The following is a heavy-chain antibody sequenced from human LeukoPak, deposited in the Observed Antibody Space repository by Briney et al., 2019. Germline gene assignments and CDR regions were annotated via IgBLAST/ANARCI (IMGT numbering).Heavy chain of an antibody. V-gene: IGHV3-23*01. CDR1: GFTFSSYA. J-gene: IGHJ4*02. CDR3: AKDSGYGPFDY. Sequence: AGRSLRLSCAASGFTFSSYAISWVRQAPRKGLEWVSAIRGSGGTTYYADSVKGRFTISRDNSNSTLYLQMNSLRAEDTAVYYCAKDSGYGPFDYWGQGTLVTVSS. D-gene: IGHD5-18*01. CDR2: IRGSGGTT.